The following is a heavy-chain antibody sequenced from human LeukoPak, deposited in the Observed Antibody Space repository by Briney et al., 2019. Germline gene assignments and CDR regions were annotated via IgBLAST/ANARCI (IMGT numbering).Heavy chain of an antibody. CDR2: IPYDGSNK. J-gene: IGHJ4*02. V-gene: IGHV3-30*18. Sequence: PGRSLRLSCAASGFTFSSYGMRWVRQAPGKGLEWVAVIPYDGSNKYYADSVKGRFTISRDNSKNTLYLQMNSLRAEDTAVYYCAKDPSYYGSGSYDDYWGQGTLVTVSS. D-gene: IGHD3-10*01. CDR3: AKDPSYYGSGSYDDY. CDR1: GFTFSSYG.